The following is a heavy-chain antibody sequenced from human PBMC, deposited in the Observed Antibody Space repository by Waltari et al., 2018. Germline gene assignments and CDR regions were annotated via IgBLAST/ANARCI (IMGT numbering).Heavy chain of an antibody. CDR2: IYYTGST. J-gene: IGHJ5*02. CDR1: NGSITGFF. D-gene: IGHD3-10*01. CDR3: ARGRIHYTSNWFDP. V-gene: IGHV4-59*01. Sequence: QVQLQESGPGQVKPSETLSLTCSVSNGSITGFFWNWIRQAPGKGLEWIVYIYYTGSTDYNPSLKSRVTISVDTAKNQFSLRLNSVTAADTGVYYCARGRIHYTSNWFDPWGQGTLVTVSS.